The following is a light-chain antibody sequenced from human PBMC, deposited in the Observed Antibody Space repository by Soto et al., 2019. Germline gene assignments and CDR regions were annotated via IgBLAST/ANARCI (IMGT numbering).Light chain of an antibody. J-gene: IGKJ1*01. CDR3: QQYNNWPPWT. CDR2: GAS. V-gene: IGKV3-15*01. CDR1: QSVSSN. Sequence: EIVMTQSPATLSVSPGERATLSCRASQSVSSNLAWYQQKPGQAPRLLIYGASTRATGIPARFSGSGSGTEFTLTISSLRSEDFSVYCCQQYNNWPPWTFGQGTKVEI.